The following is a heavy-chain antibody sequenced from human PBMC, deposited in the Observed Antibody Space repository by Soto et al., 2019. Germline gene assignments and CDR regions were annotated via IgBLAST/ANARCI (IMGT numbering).Heavy chain of an antibody. Sequence: GGSLRLSCAASGFTFSSYSMNWVRQAPGKGLEWVSYISSSSSTIYYADSVKGRFTISRDNAKNSLYLQMNSLRDEDTAVYYCARSKTGLIVVLNGYDLWGRGTLVTVSS. CDR1: GFTFSSYS. D-gene: IGHD3-22*01. J-gene: IGHJ2*01. CDR3: ARSKTGLIVVLNGYDL. CDR2: ISSSSSTI. V-gene: IGHV3-48*02.